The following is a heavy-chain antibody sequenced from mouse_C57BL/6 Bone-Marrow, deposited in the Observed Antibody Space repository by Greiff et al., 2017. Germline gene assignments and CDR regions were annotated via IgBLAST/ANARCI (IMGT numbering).Heavy chain of an antibody. CDR2: IDPNSGGT. J-gene: IGHJ1*03. Sequence: VKLMESGAELVKPGASVKLSCKASGYTFTSYWMHWVKQRPGRGLEWIGRIDPNSGGTKYNEKFKSKATLTVDKPSSTAYMQLSSLTSEDSAVYYCASSPLYDYQEGYFDVWGTGTTVTVSS. V-gene: IGHV1-72*01. CDR1: GYTFTSYW. CDR3: ASSPLYDYQEGYFDV. D-gene: IGHD2-4*01.